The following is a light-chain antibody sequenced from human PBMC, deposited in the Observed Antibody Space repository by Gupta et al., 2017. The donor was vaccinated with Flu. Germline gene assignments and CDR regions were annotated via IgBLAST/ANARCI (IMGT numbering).Light chain of an antibody. J-gene: IGLJ1*01. CDR1: SNDVGGSNR. V-gene: IGLV2-11*01. CDR3: SSHAGRVTWV. CDR2: DVT. Sequence: QSAPTQPRSVSGSPGQSVTIPCTGSSNDVGGSNRVSWYQQRPGTAPKLILYDVTEGPSGVPDRFSGSKSGNTASLTISWLQADDEADYYCSSHAGRVTWVFGTGTTVTVL.